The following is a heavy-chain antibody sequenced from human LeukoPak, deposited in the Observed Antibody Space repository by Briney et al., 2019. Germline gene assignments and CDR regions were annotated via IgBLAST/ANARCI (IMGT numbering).Heavy chain of an antibody. CDR1: GFTFSDYY. J-gene: IGHJ3*02. CDR3: ARDRATVVTPHPHDAFDI. Sequence: GGSLRLSCAASGFTFSDYYMSWIRQAPGKGLEWVSYISSSGSTIYYADSVKGRFTISRDNAKNSLYLQMNSLRAEDTAVYYCARDRATVVTPHPHDAFDIWGQGTMVTVSS. V-gene: IGHV3-11*01. D-gene: IGHD4-23*01. CDR2: ISSSGSTI.